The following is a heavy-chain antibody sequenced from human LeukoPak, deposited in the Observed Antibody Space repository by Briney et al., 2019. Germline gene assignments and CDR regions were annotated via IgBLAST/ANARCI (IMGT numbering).Heavy chain of an antibody. J-gene: IGHJ3*02. D-gene: IGHD3-10*01. CDR1: GFTFSSYG. Sequence: PGGSLSLSCVASGFTFSSYGMHWVRQAPGKGLEWVAVISNDGSNKYYADSVKGRFTISRDNSKNTLYLQMNSLRAEDTAVYYCAKGRGAFDIWGQGTMVTVSS. CDR3: AKGRGAFDI. V-gene: IGHV3-30*18. CDR2: ISNDGSNK.